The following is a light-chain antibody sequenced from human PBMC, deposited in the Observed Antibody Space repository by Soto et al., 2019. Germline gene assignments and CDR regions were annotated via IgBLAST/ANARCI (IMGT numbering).Light chain of an antibody. Sequence: EIVLTQSPGTLSLSSGERATLSCRASQSVTSNSLAWYQQRPGQAPRLLIYGTSTRATGIPDRFSGSGSGTDFTLIIRRLEPEDFAMYYCQQYGTSPCTFGQGTRLEIK. J-gene: IGKJ2*02. V-gene: IGKV3-20*01. CDR2: GTS. CDR1: QSVTSNS. CDR3: QQYGTSPCT.